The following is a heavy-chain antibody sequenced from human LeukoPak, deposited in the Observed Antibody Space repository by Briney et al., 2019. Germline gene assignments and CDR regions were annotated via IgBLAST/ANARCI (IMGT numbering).Heavy chain of an antibody. V-gene: IGHV3-48*01. CDR3: ARDPPGVRYGRPIFDF. D-gene: IGHD2-8*01. CDR2: ISSSSSTI. Sequence: PGGSLRLSCAASGFTFSSYSMNWVRQAPGKGLEWVSYISSSSSTIYYADSVKGRFTISRDNAKNSLYLQMNSLRAEDTAVYYCARDPPGVRYGRPIFDFWGQGTLVTVSS. J-gene: IGHJ4*02. CDR1: GFTFSSYS.